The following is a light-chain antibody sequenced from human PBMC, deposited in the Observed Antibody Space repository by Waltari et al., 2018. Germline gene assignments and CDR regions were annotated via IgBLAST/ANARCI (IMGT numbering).Light chain of an antibody. CDR3: QQYYTTPFT. Sequence: DIVMTQSPDSLAVSLGERATIKCKSSQSVLYNSYNKNFLAWYQQKPGQPPKLLIFWASTRESGVPDRFSGSGSGTDFTLTISSLQAEDVAVYYCQQYYTTPFTFGPGTKVDIK. CDR2: WAS. J-gene: IGKJ3*01. V-gene: IGKV4-1*01. CDR1: QSVLYNSYNKNF.